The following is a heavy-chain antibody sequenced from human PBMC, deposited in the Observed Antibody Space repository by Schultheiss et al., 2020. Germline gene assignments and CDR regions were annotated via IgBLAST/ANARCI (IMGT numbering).Heavy chain of an antibody. CDR1: GGSISSGGYY. J-gene: IGHJ5*02. CDR3: ARGARIQLWLGNWFDP. D-gene: IGHD5-18*01. Sequence: SQTLSLTCTVSGGSISSGGYYMSWIRQHPGKGLEWIGYIYYSGSTYYNPSLKSLVTISVDTSKNQFSLKLSSVTAADTAVYYCARGARIQLWLGNWFDPWGQGTLVTVSS. V-gene: IGHV4-31*01. CDR2: IYYSGST.